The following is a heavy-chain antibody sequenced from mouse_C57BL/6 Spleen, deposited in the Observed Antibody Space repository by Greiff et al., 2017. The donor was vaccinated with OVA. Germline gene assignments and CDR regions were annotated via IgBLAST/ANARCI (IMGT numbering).Heavy chain of an antibody. Sequence: EVQLVESGGDLVKPGGSLKLSCAASGFTFSSYGMSWVRQTPDKRLEWVATISSGGSYTYYPDSVKGRFTISRDNAKNTLYLQMSSLKSEDTAMYYCARPITTLGYFDVWGTGTTVTVSS. CDR3: ARPITTLGYFDV. V-gene: IGHV5-6*01. CDR1: GFTFSSYG. J-gene: IGHJ1*03. CDR2: ISSGGSYT. D-gene: IGHD1-2*01.